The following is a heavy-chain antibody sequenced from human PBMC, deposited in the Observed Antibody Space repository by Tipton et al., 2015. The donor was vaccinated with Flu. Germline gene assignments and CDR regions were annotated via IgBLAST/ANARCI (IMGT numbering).Heavy chain of an antibody. D-gene: IGHD3-16*01. CDR2: LYDSGIT. V-gene: IGHV4-39*07. Sequence: TLSLTCTVFGGSIGSSTYYWGWIRQPPGKGLEWIGSLYDSGITYYNPSLKSRVTISLDTSKNQFSLKLISVTAADTAVYYCARSSSAYDYVWGCAYYVDFWGQGTLVTVSS. CDR3: ARSSSAYDYVWGCAYYVDF. CDR1: GGSIGSSTYY. J-gene: IGHJ4*02.